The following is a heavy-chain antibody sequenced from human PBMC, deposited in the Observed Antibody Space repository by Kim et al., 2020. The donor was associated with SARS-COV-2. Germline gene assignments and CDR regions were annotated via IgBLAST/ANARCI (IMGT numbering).Heavy chain of an antibody. Sequence: SVKGRFTIARDNSKNTLYLQMNSLRAEDTAVYYCAKGGGIAVAGSYYFDYWGQGTLVTVSS. CDR3: AKGGGIAVAGSYYFDY. V-gene: IGHV3-30*02. D-gene: IGHD6-19*01. J-gene: IGHJ4*02.